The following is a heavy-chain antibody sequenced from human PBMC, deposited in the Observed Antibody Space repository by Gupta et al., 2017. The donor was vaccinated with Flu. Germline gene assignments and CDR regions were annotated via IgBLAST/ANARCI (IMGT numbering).Heavy chain of an antibody. CDR2: IYKAGDT. CDR1: GLTVIKNH. D-gene: IGHD3-16*01. J-gene: IGHJ4*02. V-gene: IGHV3-66*02. Sequence: EVQLVESGGGLVQPGGSLRLSCAASGLTVIKNHMTWVRQAPGKGLEWVSGIYKAGDTDYADSVKGRFSISRDSYRNTVNLQMNTLRTEDTAVYYCASRLKGAYWGQGTQVTVAS. CDR3: ASRLKGAY.